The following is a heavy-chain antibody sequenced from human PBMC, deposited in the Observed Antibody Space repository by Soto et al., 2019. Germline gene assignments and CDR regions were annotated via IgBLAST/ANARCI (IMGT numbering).Heavy chain of an antibody. Sequence: ASVKVSCKASGYTFTSYGISWVRQAPGQGLEWMGWISAYNGNTNYAQKLQGRVTMNTDTSTSTAYMELRSLRTDDTAVYYCERYPIRYCSGGRCGFYGMDVWGQGTTVTVSS. D-gene: IGHD2-15*01. CDR3: ERYPIRYCSGGRCGFYGMDV. J-gene: IGHJ6*02. CDR1: GYTFTSYG. V-gene: IGHV1-18*01. CDR2: ISAYNGNT.